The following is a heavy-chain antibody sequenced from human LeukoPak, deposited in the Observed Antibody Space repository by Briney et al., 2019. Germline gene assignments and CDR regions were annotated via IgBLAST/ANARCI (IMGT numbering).Heavy chain of an antibody. J-gene: IGHJ4*02. CDR3: AKYREISPSPPDC. V-gene: IGHV3-53*01. CDR2: MYAGGTT. Sequence: GGSLRLSCAASGVIVSRNFMSWVRQAPGKGLQWVAIMYAGGTTDYSESVRGRFHISRDNAKNTVYLQMNSLRAEDTATYYCAKYREISPSPPDCWGQGTLVTVSS. D-gene: IGHD5-24*01. CDR1: GVIVSRNF.